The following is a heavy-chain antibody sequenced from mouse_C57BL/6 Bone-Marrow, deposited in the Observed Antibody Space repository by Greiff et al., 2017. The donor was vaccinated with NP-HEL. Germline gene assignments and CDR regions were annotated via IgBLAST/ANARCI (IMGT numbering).Heavy chain of an antibody. V-gene: IGHV1-59*01. CDR2: IDPSDSYT. CDR3: ASTTRPWYFDV. J-gene: IGHJ1*03. D-gene: IGHD1-1*01. Sequence: QVQLQQPGAELVRPGTSVKLSCKASGYTFTSYWMHWVKPRPGQGLEWIGVIDPSDSYTNYNQKLKGKATLTVDTSSSTAYMQLSSLTSEDSAVYYWASTTRPWYFDVWGTGTTVTVSS. CDR1: GYTFTSYW.